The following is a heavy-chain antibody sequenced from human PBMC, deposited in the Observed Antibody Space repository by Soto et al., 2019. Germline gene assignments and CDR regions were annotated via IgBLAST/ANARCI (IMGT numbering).Heavy chain of an antibody. CDR3: SRGSWDDVSGHYYMDV. CDR2: TYYKSKWYY. CDR1: GDSVSSNSAG. V-gene: IGHV6-1*01. J-gene: IGHJ6*03. Sequence: SQTLSLTCAISGDSVSSNSAGWNWVRQTPSRGLEWLGRTYYKSKWYYNSAVSVKSRITINPDTSKNQFSPQLNSVTPEDTAVYYCSRGSWDDVSGHYYMDVWGKGTTVTVS. D-gene: IGHD3-3*01.